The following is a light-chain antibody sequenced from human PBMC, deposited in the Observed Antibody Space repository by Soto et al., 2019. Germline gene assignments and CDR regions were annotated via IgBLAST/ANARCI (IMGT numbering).Light chain of an antibody. Sequence: EVVLTQSPATLSLSPGERATLSCGASQTVNSNYLAWYQQKPGLAPRLLIYDASTRATGIPDRFRGSGSGTDFTLTISRLEPEDVAVYYCQQYGNSPRRNFGGGTKVEI. CDR1: QTVNSNY. V-gene: IGKV3D-20*01. J-gene: IGKJ4*01. CDR2: DAS. CDR3: QQYGNSPRRN.